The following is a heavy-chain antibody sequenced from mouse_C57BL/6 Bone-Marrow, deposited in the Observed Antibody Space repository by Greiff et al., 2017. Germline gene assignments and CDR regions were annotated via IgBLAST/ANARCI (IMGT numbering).Heavy chain of an antibody. D-gene: IGHD1-1*01. CDR3: SVASEVYDGAFGICYYGPYAMDY. Sequence: VQLQQSGPELARPWASVKISCQAFYTFSRRVHFAIRDTNYWMQWVKQRPGQGLEWIGAISSGNGDTNYNQKFKGKATLNADKADNTAYMHLRSLRSVASEVYDGAFGICYYGPYAMDYWGQGTSVTVSS. CDR2: GQGLEWIG. J-gene: IGHJ4*01. CDR1: YTFSRRVH. V-gene: IGHV1-87*01.